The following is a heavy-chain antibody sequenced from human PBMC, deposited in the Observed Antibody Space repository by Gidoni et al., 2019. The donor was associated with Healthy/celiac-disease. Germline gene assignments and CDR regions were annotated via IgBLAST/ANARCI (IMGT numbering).Heavy chain of an antibody. J-gene: IGHJ2*01. CDR1: GGSISSGGYY. Sequence: QVQLQESRPELVKPSQNLSLNCTVSGGSISSGGYYWSWIRQHPGKGLEWIGYIYYSGSTYYNPSLKSRVTISVDTSKNQFSLKLSSVTAADTALYYCARVGQWLAFRYFDLWGRGTLVTVSS. CDR3: ARVGQWLAFRYFDL. V-gene: IGHV4-31*03. D-gene: IGHD6-19*01. CDR2: IYYSGST.